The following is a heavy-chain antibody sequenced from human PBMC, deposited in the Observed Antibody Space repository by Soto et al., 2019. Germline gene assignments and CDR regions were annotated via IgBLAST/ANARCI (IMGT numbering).Heavy chain of an antibody. V-gene: IGHV4-34*01. D-gene: IGHD3-3*01. CDR2: INHSGST. CDR1: GGSFSGYY. Sequence: PSETLSLTCAVYGGSFSGYYWSWIRQPPGKGLEWIGEINHSGSTNHNPSLKSRVTISVDTSKNQFSLKLSSVTAADTAVYYCAREWSGNYYYYCMDVWGKGTTVTVSS. J-gene: IGHJ6*03. CDR3: AREWSGNYYYYCMDV.